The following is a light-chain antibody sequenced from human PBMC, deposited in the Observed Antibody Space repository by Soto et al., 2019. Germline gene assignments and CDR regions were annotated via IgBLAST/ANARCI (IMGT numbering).Light chain of an antibody. Sequence: QSALTQPASVSGSPGQSITISCTGTSSDVGGYNYVSWYQQHPGKAPKLMIYEVSNRPSGVSNRFSGSKSGNTASLTISGLQAEDEADYYCSSYTRNSTLAFGGGTKVTVL. J-gene: IGLJ2*01. V-gene: IGLV2-14*01. CDR1: SSDVGGYNY. CDR3: SSYTRNSTLA. CDR2: EVS.